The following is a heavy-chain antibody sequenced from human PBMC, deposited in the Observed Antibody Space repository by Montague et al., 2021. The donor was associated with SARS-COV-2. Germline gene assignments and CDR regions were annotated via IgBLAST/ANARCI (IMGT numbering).Heavy chain of an antibody. J-gene: IGHJ4*03. V-gene: IGHV4-31*03. Sequence: TLSLTCTVSGGSINSGNYYWSWIRQHPGKGLEWIGYIHYSGSAYYSPPLRSRLTISMDTSKKQLSLTVNSVTAADTAVYYCARGSGNLDPPGLWGQGTLVTVSS. CDR2: IHYSGSA. D-gene: IGHD6-19*01. CDR3: ARGSGNLDPPGL. CDR1: GGSINSGNYY.